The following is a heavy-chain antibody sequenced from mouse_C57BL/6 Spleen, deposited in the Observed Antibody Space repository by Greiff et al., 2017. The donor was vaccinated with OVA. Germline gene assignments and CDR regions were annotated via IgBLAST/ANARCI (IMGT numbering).Heavy chain of an antibody. V-gene: IGHV1-82*01. CDR3: ARSVITTVVATPFAY. CDR2: IYPGDGDT. CDR1: GYAFSSSW. Sequence: QVQLKQSGPELVKPGASVKISCKASGYAFSSSWMNWVKQRPGKGLEWIGRIYPGDGDTNYNGKFKGKATLTADKSSSTAYMQLSSLTSEDSAVYFCARSVITTVVATPFAYWGQGTLVTVSA. D-gene: IGHD1-1*01. J-gene: IGHJ3*01.